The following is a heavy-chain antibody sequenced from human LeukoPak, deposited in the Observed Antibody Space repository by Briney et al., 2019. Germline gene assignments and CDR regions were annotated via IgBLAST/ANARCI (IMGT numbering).Heavy chain of an antibody. CDR3: ARVGLLWFGELSPRSNWFDP. J-gene: IGHJ5*02. D-gene: IGHD3-10*01. CDR2: INHSGST. Sequence: GSLRLSCVVSGFTVSNNYMKWVRQPPGKGLEWIGEINHSGSTNYNPSLKSRVTISVDTSKNQFSLKLSSVTAADTAVYYCARVGLLWFGELSPRSNWFDPWGQGTLVTVSS. V-gene: IGHV4-34*01. CDR1: GFTVSNNY.